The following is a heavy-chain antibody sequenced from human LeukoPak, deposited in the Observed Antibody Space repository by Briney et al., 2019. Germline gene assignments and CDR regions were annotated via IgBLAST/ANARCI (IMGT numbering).Heavy chain of an antibody. V-gene: IGHV4-38-2*01. Sequence: SETLSLTCAVSGYSISSGFYWGWIRPPPGKGVEWGGSCYHSRSTYYDHSLKSRVTISLDNSKNQLYLQLSTLTAADTAVFYGARIVIWSGYYAGTWPYYFDYWGQGTLVTVSS. CDR3: ARIVIWSGYYAGTWPYYFDY. CDR1: GYSISSGFY. CDR2: CYHSRST. D-gene: IGHD3-3*01. J-gene: IGHJ4*02.